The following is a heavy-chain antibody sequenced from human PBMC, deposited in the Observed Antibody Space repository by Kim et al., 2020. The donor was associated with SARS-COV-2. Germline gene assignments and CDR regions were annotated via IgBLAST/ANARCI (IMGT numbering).Heavy chain of an antibody. V-gene: IGHV3-23*01. D-gene: IGHD3-3*01. J-gene: IGHJ6*02. Sequence: GGSLRLSCAASGFTFSTYAMSWVRQAPGKGLEWVSSVSGSADSTYYADSAKGRFTVSRDNSKNTVCLQMNSLRADDTAVYYCAKGWSDGYYGMDVWGQGT. CDR3: AKGWSDGYYGMDV. CDR1: GFTFSTYA. CDR2: VSGSADST.